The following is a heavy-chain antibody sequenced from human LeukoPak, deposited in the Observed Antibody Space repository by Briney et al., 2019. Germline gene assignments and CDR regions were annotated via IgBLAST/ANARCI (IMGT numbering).Heavy chain of an antibody. CDR3: ARGVGSSSSY. J-gene: IGHJ3*01. CDR2: ISSSNYI. D-gene: IGHD6-6*01. Sequence: GGSLRLSCAASGFTFSSYSMNWVRQAPGKGLEWVSSISSSNYIYYADSVKGRFTISRDNAKNSLYLQMNSLRAEDTAVYYCARGVGSSSSYWGQGTMVTVSS. CDR1: GFTFSSYS. V-gene: IGHV3-21*01.